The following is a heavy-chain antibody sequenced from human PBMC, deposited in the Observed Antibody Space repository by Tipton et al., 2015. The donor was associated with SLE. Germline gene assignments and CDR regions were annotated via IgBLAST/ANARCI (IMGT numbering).Heavy chain of an antibody. CDR1: GGSFSGYY. CDR3: ARDRPDYYFDY. CDR2: INHRGST. J-gene: IGHJ4*02. D-gene: IGHD1-14*01. Sequence: TLSLTCAVYGGSFSGYYWSWIRQPPGKGLEWIGEINHRGSTNYNPSLKSRVTISVDTSKNQFSLKLSSVTAADTAVYYCARDRPDYYFDYWGQGILVTVSS. V-gene: IGHV4-34*01.